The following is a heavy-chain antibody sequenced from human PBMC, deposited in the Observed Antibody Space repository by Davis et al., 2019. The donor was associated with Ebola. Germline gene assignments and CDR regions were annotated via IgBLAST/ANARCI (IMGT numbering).Heavy chain of an antibody. D-gene: IGHD5-12*01. Sequence: GGSLRLSCAASGFTFRNYAMSWVRQAPGKGLEWVSALNGGGDNTYYADSVKGRFTISRDNSKNTLYLQMDSLRAEDTAVYYCVKDPSYSGYDFVDYWGQGTQVTVSS. V-gene: IGHV3-23*01. CDR1: GFTFRNYA. CDR2: LNGGGDNT. J-gene: IGHJ4*02. CDR3: VKDPSYSGYDFVDY.